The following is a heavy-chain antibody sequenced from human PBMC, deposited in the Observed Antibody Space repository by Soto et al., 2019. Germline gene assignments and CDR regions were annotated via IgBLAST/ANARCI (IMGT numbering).Heavy chain of an antibody. Sequence: GGSLRLSCAASGFIFNNYAMSWVRQTPGKGLEWVSAISGSGGSTYYADSVKGRFTISRDNSEKTLYLQLNSLRVEDTAVYYCAKRPYYGGAATSPPGYFDYWGQGTLVTVSS. CDR1: GFIFNNYA. J-gene: IGHJ4*02. CDR3: AKRPYYGGAATSPPGYFDY. CDR2: ISGSGGST. D-gene: IGHD3-10*01. V-gene: IGHV3-23*01.